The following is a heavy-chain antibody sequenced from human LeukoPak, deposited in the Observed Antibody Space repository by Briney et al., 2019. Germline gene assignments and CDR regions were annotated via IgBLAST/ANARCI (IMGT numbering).Heavy chain of an antibody. Sequence: GRSLRLSCAASGFTFDDHAMYWVRQAPGKGLEWVSGISWNGDSIGYADSVKGRFTISRDDAKNSLFLQMNSLRAEDTALYYCARASYYYDTTGLGAVDLWGQGTMVTVSS. CDR1: GFTFDDHA. V-gene: IGHV3-9*01. J-gene: IGHJ3*01. D-gene: IGHD3-22*01. CDR3: ARASYYYDTTGLGAVDL. CDR2: ISWNGDSI.